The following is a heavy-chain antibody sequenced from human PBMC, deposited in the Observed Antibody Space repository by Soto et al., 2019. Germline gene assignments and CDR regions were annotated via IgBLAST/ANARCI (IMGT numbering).Heavy chain of an antibody. D-gene: IGHD3-16*01. Sequence: QGQLVQSGAEVKKPGSSVKVSCKTSRDTFNKYAFNWVRQAPGQGLEWMGWIIPIFSSRNYAEKFQGRVTITAEDSTSTAYMELRSLRFEDTAVYYCARGETYLGVWGQGTTVTVSS. CDR1: RDTFNKYA. V-gene: IGHV1-69*01. J-gene: IGHJ6*02. CDR3: ARGETYLGV. CDR2: IIPIFSSR.